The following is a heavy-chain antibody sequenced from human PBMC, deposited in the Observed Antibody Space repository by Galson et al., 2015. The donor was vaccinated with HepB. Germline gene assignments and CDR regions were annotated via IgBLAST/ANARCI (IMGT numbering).Heavy chain of an antibody. D-gene: IGHD3-16*02. CDR1: GFTFSSYW. CDR2: INSDGGST. Sequence: SLRLSCAASGFTFSSYWMHWVRQAPGKGLVWVSRINSDGGSTSYADSVKGRFTISRDNAKNTLYLQMNSLRAEDTAVYYCARDTYYDYIWGSYRTDAFDIWGQGTMVTVSS. J-gene: IGHJ3*02. CDR3: ARDTYYDYIWGSYRTDAFDI. V-gene: IGHV3-74*01.